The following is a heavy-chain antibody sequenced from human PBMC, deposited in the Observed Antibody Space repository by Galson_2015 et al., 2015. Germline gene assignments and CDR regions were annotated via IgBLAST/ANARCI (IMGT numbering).Heavy chain of an antibody. CDR2: ISGSDGST. V-gene: IGHV3-23*01. CDR3: AKGRLIWFGELPPLYYYYGMDV. D-gene: IGHD3-10*01. CDR1: GFTFSSYA. J-gene: IGHJ6*02. Sequence: SLRLSCAASGFTFSSYAMSWVRQAPGKGLEWVSAISGSDGSTYYADSVKGRFTISRDNSKNTLYLQMNSLRAEDTAVYYCAKGRLIWFGELPPLYYYYGMDVWGQGTTVTVSS.